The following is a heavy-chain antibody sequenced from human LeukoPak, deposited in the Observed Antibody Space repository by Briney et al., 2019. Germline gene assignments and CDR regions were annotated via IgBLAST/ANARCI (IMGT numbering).Heavy chain of an antibody. CDR1: GYTFTSYG. CDR3: ARSRDPRNTFGRGIVIQLFDY. Sequence: ASVKVSCKASGYTFTSYGISWVRQARGQGLEWMGWISAYNGNTNYAQKLQGRVTMTTDTSTSTAYMELRSLRSDDTAVYYCARSRDPRNTFGRGIVIQLFDYWGQGTLVTVSS. CDR2: ISAYNGNT. V-gene: IGHV1-18*01. D-gene: IGHD3-16*02. J-gene: IGHJ4*02.